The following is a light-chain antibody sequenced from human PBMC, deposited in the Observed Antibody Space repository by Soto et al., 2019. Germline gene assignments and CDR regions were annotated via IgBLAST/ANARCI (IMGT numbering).Light chain of an antibody. Sequence: TQMTQSPSSLSASFGDRVTLSXRASQRVNGYFNWYQQKPGXAPNXXXYAXSSLQSGVPPRFSGSGSETHFTRTINSLQPEDCANYYCQQSYIVPSTFGQGTRLEIK. J-gene: IGKJ5*01. V-gene: IGKV1-39*01. CDR2: AXS. CDR1: QRVNGY. CDR3: QQSYIVPST.